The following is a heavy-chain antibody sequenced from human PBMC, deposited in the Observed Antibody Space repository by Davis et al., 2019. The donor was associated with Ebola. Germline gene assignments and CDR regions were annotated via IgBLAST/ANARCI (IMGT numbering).Heavy chain of an antibody. CDR1: GFTFSSYG. V-gene: IGHV3-33*06. D-gene: IGHD6-19*01. CDR2: IWYDGSNK. Sequence: GGSLRLSCAASGFTFSSYGMHWVRQAPGKGLEWVAVIWYDGSNKYYADSVKGRFTISRDNSKNTLYLQMNSLRAEDTAVFYCAKAVGNSGWYNFDYWGQGTLVTVSS. J-gene: IGHJ4*02. CDR3: AKAVGNSGWYNFDY.